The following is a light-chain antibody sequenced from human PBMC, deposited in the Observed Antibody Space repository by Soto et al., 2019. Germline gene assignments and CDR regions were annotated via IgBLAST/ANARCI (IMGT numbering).Light chain of an antibody. CDR2: DVT. Sequence: QSVLTQPASVSGSPGQSITISCTGTSSEVGGYNYVSWYQQHPGKAPKLMIYDVTDRPSGISNRFSGSKSGYTASLTISGLQAEDEADYYCSSHTTSSTLVFGGGTKLTVL. CDR3: SSHTTSSTLV. J-gene: IGLJ2*01. CDR1: SSEVGGYNY. V-gene: IGLV2-14*01.